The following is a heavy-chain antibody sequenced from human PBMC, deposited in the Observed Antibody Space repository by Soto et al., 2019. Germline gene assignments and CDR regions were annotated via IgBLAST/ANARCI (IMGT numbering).Heavy chain of an antibody. Sequence: QVQLVQSGAEVKKPGSSVKVSCKASGGTFSSYTISWVRQAPGQGLEWMGRIIPILGIANYAQKFQGRVTITADKXXSXAXXELSSLRSEDTAVYYCARDRDYYDSSGGGWWYFDLWGRGTLVTVSS. V-gene: IGHV1-69*08. J-gene: IGHJ2*01. D-gene: IGHD3-22*01. CDR2: IIPILGIA. CDR1: GGTFSSYT. CDR3: ARDRDYYDSSGGGWWYFDL.